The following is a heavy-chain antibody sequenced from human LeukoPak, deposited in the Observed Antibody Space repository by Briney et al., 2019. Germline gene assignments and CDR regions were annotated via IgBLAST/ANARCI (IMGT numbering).Heavy chain of an antibody. CDR2: IIPIFGTA. Sequence: SVKVSCKASGGTFSSYAISWVRQAPGQGLEWMGGIIPIFGTANYAQKFQGRVTITADESTSTAYMELSSLRSEDTAVYYCAREGGYYDFWSGYLSTLSRHDAFDIWGQGTMVTVSS. CDR3: AREGGYYDFWSGYLSTLSRHDAFDI. D-gene: IGHD3-3*01. CDR1: GGTFSSYA. V-gene: IGHV1-69*13. J-gene: IGHJ3*02.